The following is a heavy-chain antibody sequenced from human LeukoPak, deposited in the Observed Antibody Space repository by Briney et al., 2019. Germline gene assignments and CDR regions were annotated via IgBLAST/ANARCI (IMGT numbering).Heavy chain of an antibody. J-gene: IGHJ4*02. CDR1: GGSMSNYY. Sequence: KPSETLSLTCTVSGGSMSNYYWSWIRQPAGKGLEWIGRIYTSGSSNSNPSLKSRVTMSADTSKNQFSLKLSSVTAADTAVYYCARDISVAGSFLLFDYWGQGTLVTVSS. D-gene: IGHD6-19*01. V-gene: IGHV4-4*07. CDR3: ARDISVAGSFLLFDY. CDR2: IYTSGSS.